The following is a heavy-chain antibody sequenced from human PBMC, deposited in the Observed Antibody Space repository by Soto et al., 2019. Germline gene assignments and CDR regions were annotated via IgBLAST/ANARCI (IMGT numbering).Heavy chain of an antibody. CDR3: ARDVDIVVVPAALTGGMDV. V-gene: IGHV3-33*01. J-gene: IGHJ6*02. CDR1: GFTFSSYG. Sequence: GGSLRLSCAASGFTFSSYGMHWVRQAPGKGLEWVAVIWYDGSNKYYADSVKGRFTISRDNSKNTLYLQMNSLRAEDTAVYYCARDVDIVVVPAALTGGMDVWGQGTTVTVSS. CDR2: IWYDGSNK. D-gene: IGHD2-2*01.